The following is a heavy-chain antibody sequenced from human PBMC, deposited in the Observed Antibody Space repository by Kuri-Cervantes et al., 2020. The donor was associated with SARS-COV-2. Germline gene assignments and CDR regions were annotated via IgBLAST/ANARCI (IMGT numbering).Heavy chain of an antibody. CDR1: GFTFSSYA. J-gene: IGHJ4*02. CDR3: LSTSRMVDY. CDR2: ISSSGSTI. V-gene: IGHV3-48*01. D-gene: IGHD2-2*01. Sequence: LSLTCAASGFTFSSYAMNWVRQAPGKGLEWVSYISSSGSTIYYADSVKGRFTISRDNSKNTLYLQMNSLRAEDTAVYYCLSTSRMVDYWGQGTLVTVSS.